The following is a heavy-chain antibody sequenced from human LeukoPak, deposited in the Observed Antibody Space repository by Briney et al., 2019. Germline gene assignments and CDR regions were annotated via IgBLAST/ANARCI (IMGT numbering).Heavy chain of an antibody. CDR3: ARYCSGDCYFDS. CDR2: IYWSGRT. Sequence: SETLSLTCTVSGASVSSSNFYGAWIRQPPGRGFEWIGSIYWSGRTLYNSSLKSRVTISLDTSRNRFSLKMTSVIAADTAVYYCARYCSGDCYFDSWGQGSLVTVTS. D-gene: IGHD2-21*01. V-gene: IGHV4-39*01. CDR1: GASVSSSNFY. J-gene: IGHJ4*02.